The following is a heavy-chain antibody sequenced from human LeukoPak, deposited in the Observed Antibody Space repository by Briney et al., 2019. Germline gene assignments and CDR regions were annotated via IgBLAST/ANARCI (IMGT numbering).Heavy chain of an antibody. J-gene: IGHJ6*02. Sequence: EASVKVSCKASGYTFTSYGLRWVRQAPGQGLEGMGWISAYNGNTNYAQKLQGRVTMTTDTSTSTAYMELRSLRSDDTAVYYCARESRLPHILGSYYYGMDVWGQGTTVTVSS. CDR3: ARESRLPHILGSYYYGMDV. CDR2: ISAYNGNT. CDR1: GYTFTSYG. V-gene: IGHV1-18*01. D-gene: IGHD5-18*01.